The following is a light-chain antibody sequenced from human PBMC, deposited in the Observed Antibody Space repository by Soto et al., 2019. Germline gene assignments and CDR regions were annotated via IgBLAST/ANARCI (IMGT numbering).Light chain of an antibody. Sequence: QYVLTQPPSVSGAPGQRVTISCTGSSSKIGAGYDVHWYQQLPGSAPKLLIYGNSNRPSGVPDRFSGSKSGTSASLAITGRQAEDEADYYCQSYDSSLSGSVFGGGTKLTVL. CDR1: SSKIGAGYD. CDR3: QSYDSSLSGSV. J-gene: IGLJ3*02. CDR2: GNS. V-gene: IGLV1-40*01.